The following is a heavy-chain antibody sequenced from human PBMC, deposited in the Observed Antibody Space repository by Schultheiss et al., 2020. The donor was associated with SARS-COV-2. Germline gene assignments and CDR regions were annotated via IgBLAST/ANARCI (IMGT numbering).Heavy chain of an antibody. CDR1: GYSFSNYW. CDR3: ASSQSYSGSYHLDY. V-gene: IGHV5-51*01. Sequence: GGSLRLSCKGVGYSFSNYWVGWVRQMPGKGLEWMGIIWPGDSDTRYSPSFQGQVTISADKSISTAYVQWSSLKASDTAMYYCASSQSYSGSYHLDYWGQGTLVTVSS. J-gene: IGHJ4*02. D-gene: IGHD1-26*01. CDR2: IWPGDSDT.